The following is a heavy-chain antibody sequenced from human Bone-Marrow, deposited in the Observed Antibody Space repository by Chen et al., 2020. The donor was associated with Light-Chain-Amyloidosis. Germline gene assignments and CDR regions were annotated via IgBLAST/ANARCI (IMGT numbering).Heavy chain of an antibody. CDR2: IYPADSDA. V-gene: IGHV5-51*01. CDR1: GYTFPNYW. CDR3: ARRRDGYNFDY. J-gene: IGHJ4*02. D-gene: IGHD5-12*01. Sequence: EVQLEQSGPEVKKPGESLKISCKGSGYTFPNYWIGWVRQMPGKGLEWMGGIYPADSDARYGPSFEGQVTISADKSITTAYLQWRSLKASDTAMYYCARRRDGYNFDYWGQGTLVTVSS.